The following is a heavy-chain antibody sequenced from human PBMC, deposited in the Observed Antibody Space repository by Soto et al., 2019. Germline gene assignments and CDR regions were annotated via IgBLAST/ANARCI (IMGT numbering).Heavy chain of an antibody. J-gene: IGHJ4*02. Sequence: QVQLVESGGGVVQPGRSLRLSCAASGFTVSSYAMHWVRQAPGKGLEWVAVISYDGSNKYYADSVKGRFTISRDNSKNTLYLQMNSLRAEDTAVYYCARDGIAVAGLFDYWGQGTLVTVSS. D-gene: IGHD6-19*01. CDR3: ARDGIAVAGLFDY. CDR2: ISYDGSNK. V-gene: IGHV3-30-3*01. CDR1: GFTVSSYA.